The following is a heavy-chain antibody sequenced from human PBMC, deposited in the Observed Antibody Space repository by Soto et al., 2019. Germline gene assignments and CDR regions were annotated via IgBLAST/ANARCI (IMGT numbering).Heavy chain of an antibody. CDR3: ARAPLYYYDSRGYYYFEGRYNWFDP. CDR2: IIPIFGTA. J-gene: IGHJ5*02. D-gene: IGHD3-22*01. Sequence: QVQLVQSGAEVKKPGSSVKVSCKASGGTFSSYAISWVRQAPGQGLEWMGGIIPIFGTANYAQKFQGRVTITADESTSTAYMELSSLRSEDTAVYYCARAPLYYYDSRGYYYFEGRYNWFDPWGQGTLVTVSS. CDR1: GGTFSSYA. V-gene: IGHV1-69*01.